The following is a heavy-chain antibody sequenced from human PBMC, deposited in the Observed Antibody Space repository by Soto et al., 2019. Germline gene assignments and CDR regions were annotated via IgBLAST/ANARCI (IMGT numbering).Heavy chain of an antibody. CDR1: GFTFSSYV. CDR3: AKEGYDQLGRYYYGMDV. CDR2: ISYDGSNK. Sequence: GGSLRLSCAASGFTFSSYVMHWVRQAPGKGLEWVAVISYDGSNKYYADSVKGRFTISRDNSKNTLYLQMNSLRAEDTAVYYCAKEGYDQLGRYYYGMDVWGQGTTVTVSS. D-gene: IGHD2-2*01. V-gene: IGHV3-30*18. J-gene: IGHJ6*02.